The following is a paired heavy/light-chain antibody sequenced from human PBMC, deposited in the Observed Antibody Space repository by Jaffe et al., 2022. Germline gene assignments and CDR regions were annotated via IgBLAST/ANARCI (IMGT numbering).Heavy chain of an antibody. J-gene: IGHJ6*03. CDR2: MNPNSGNT. CDR3: ARSPASYYDFWSGYYHYYYYYMDV. V-gene: IGHV1-8*01. Sequence: QVQLVQSGAEVKKPGASVKVSCKASGYTFTSYDINWVRQATGQGLEWMGWMNPNSGNTGYAQKFQGRVTMTRNTSISTAYMELSSLRSEDTAVYYCARSPASYYDFWSGYYHYYYYYMDVWGKGTTVTVSS. D-gene: IGHD3-3*01. CDR1: GYTFTSYD.
Light chain of an antibody. CDR2: EVS. Sequence: QSALTQPASVSGSPGQSITISCTGTSSDVGGYNYVSWYQQHPGKAPKLMIYEVSNRPSGVSNRFSGSKSGNTASLTISGLQAEDEADYYCSSYTSSSSYVFGTGTKVTVL. CDR1: SSDVGGYNY. V-gene: IGLV2-14*01. CDR3: SSYTSSSSYV. J-gene: IGLJ1*01.